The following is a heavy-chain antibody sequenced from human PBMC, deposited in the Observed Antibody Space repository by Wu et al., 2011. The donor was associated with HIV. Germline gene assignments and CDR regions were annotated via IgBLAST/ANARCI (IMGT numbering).Heavy chain of an antibody. J-gene: IGHJ4*02. V-gene: IGHV3-30*02. D-gene: IGHD4-23*01. CDR3: AKDSFRGPYGGLAY. Sequence: LEWVTFIQFDGSNKYYADSVKGRFTISRDNSKNTLYLQMTSLRAEDTAVYYCAKDSFRGPYGGLAYWGQGTLVTVSS. CDR2: IQFDGSNK.